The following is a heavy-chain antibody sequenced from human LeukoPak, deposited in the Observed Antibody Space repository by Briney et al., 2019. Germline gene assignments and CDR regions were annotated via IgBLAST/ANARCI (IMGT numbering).Heavy chain of an antibody. CDR1: GGSISSDVHY. D-gene: IGHD1-26*01. CDR3: TRRGSGNGGTYAGMDV. J-gene: IGHJ6*02. V-gene: IGHV4-39*01. Sequence: PSETLSLTCTVAGGSISSDVHYWDWIRQAPGKGLEWIGSLLYNGNTWYNPSLESQVTISVDTSENQFSLRLTSVNAADTALYFCTRRGSGNGGTYAGMDVWGPGTSVTVSS. CDR2: LLYNGNT.